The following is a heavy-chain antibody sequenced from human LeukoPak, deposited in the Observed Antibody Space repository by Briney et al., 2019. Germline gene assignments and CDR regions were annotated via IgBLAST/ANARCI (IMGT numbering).Heavy chain of an antibody. V-gene: IGHV4-34*01. Sequence: SETLSLTCAVYGGSFSGYYWSWIRQPPGKGLEWIGEINHSGSTNYNPSLKSRVTISVDTSKNQFSLKLSSVTAADTAVYYCAREATIVGATIIWGQGTLVTVSS. CDR2: INHSGST. J-gene: IGHJ4*02. D-gene: IGHD1-26*01. CDR3: AREATIVGATII. CDR1: GGSFSGYY.